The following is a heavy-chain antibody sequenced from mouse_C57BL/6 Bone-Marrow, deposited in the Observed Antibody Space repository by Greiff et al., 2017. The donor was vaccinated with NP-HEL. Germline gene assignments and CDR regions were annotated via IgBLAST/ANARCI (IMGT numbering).Heavy chain of an antibody. V-gene: IGHV14-3*01. CDR3: APTAYGSSFYFDY. CDR1: GFNIKNTY. CDR2: IDPANGNT. J-gene: IGHJ2*01. D-gene: IGHD1-1*01. Sequence: VQLQQPVAELVRPGASVKLSCTASGFNIKNTYMHWVKQRPEQGLEWIGRIDPANGNTKYAPKFQGKATITADTSSNTAYLQLSSLTSEDTAIYYCAPTAYGSSFYFDYWGQGTTLTVSS.